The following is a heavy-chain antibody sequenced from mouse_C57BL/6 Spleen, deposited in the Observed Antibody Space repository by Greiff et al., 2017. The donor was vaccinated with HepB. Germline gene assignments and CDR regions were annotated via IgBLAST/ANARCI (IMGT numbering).Heavy chain of an antibody. V-gene: IGHV14-3*01. CDR1: GFNIKNTS. CDR2: IDPANGNT. CDR3: ARGGVYYGSA. Sequence: VQLQQSVAELVRPGASVKLSCTASGFNIKNTSMHWVKQRPEQGLEWIGRIDPANGNTQYAPQFQGKATITAATSSNTAYLQLSSLTSEDTAIYYCARGGVYYGSAWGQGTSVTVSS. D-gene: IGHD1-1*01. J-gene: IGHJ4*01.